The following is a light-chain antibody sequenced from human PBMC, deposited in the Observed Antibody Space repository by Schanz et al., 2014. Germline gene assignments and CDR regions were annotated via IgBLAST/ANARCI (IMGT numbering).Light chain of an antibody. CDR1: QSISSY. CDR3: QQSYSTHT. CDR2: DAS. J-gene: IGKJ2*01. V-gene: IGKV1-39*01. Sequence: IQMTQSPSSLSASVGDRVTITCRASQSISSYLNWYQQKPGKAPNLLIYDASTLQSGVPSRFSGSGSGTDFTLTISSLQPEDFATYYCQQSYSTHTFGQGTKLEIK.